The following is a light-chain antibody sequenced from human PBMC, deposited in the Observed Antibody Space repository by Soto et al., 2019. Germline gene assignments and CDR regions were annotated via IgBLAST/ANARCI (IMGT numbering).Light chain of an antibody. CDR3: QQYSASPLT. CDR1: QTVRTNY. J-gene: IGKJ4*01. CDR2: GAS. V-gene: IGKV3-20*01. Sequence: EIVLTQSPGTLSLSPGERATLSCRASQTVRTNYLAWFQQKPGQAPRLLIYGASSRATGIPDRFSGSGSGTDFTLTINRLEPEDFAVYFCQQYSASPLTFGGGTKVEIK.